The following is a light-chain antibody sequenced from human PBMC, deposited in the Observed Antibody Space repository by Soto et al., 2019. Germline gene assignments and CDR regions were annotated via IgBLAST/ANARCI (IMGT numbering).Light chain of an antibody. CDR3: SSYTSSSTLVV. CDR1: SSDVGGYNY. CDR2: DVN. V-gene: IGLV2-14*01. Sequence: QSVLTQPASVSGSPGQSITISCTGTSSDVGGYNYVSWYQQHPGKAPKLMIYDVNNRPSGVSNRFSGSKSDNTASLTISGLQAEDEADYYCSSYTSSSTLVVFGGGTKLTVL. J-gene: IGLJ2*01.